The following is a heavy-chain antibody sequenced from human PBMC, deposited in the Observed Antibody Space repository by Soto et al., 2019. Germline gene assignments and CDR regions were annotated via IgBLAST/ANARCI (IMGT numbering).Heavy chain of an antibody. CDR1: GGSFSGYY. V-gene: IGHV4-34*01. J-gene: IGHJ5*02. CDR2: INHSGST. D-gene: IGHD3-3*01. Sequence: PSETLSLTCAVYGGSFSGYYWSWIRQPPGKGLEWIGEINHSGSTNYNPSLKSRVTISVDTSKNQFSLKLSSVTAADTAVYYCARGRSADDFWSGPRRWFEPWGQGTLVTVSS. CDR3: ARGRSADDFWSGPRRWFEP.